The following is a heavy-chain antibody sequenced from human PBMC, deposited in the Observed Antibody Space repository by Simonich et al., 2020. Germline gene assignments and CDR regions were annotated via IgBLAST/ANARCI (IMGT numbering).Heavy chain of an antibody. CDR1: GYTLTELS. D-gene: IGHD1-1*01. CDR2: FEPEDGKT. V-gene: IGHV1-24*01. J-gene: IGHJ3*02. CDR3: ARVRVHPGDPRGDAFDI. Sequence: QGQLVQSGAEVKQPGASVKVSCKVSGYTLTELSLHWVRQAPGNGLVWMVGFEPEDGKTNYEQEFQGGVTMTECTSTDTAYMGLSGLRSDDTAVYYCARVRVHPGDPRGDAFDIWGQGTMVTVSS.